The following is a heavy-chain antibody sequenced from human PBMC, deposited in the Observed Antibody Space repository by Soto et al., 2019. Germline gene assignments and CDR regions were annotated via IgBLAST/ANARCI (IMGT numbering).Heavy chain of an antibody. CDR1: GDSITASYSN. V-gene: IGHV4-39*01. J-gene: IGHJ4*02. CDR3: EKLVRDDVRRTDLDH. Sequence: PSETLSLTCTASGDSITASYSNWAWIRQPPGKGLEWIGTFYYSGTTSQNPPLRSRITISGDTSRNQFSLNLRSVTAADSGVYYCEKLVRDDVRRTDLDHWGQGTLVTVYS. CDR2: FYYSGTT. D-gene: IGHD3-10*02.